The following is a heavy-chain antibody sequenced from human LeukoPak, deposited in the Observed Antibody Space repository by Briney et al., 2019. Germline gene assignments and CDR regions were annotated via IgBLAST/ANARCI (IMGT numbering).Heavy chain of an antibody. CDR1: GYSFTSYG. D-gene: IGHD6-19*01. Sequence: ASVKVSCKASGYSFTSYGISWVRQAPGQGLEWMGWISPNNGDTNYAQKFQGRVTMTTDTSTSTASMELRSLRSDAPAVYSCARGGWSDLDYWGQGTLVTVSS. J-gene: IGHJ4*02. CDR2: ISPNNGDT. V-gene: IGHV1-18*04. CDR3: ARGGWSDLDY.